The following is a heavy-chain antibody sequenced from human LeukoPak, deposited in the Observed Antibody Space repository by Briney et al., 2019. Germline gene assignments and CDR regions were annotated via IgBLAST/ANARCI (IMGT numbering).Heavy chain of an antibody. CDR3: ARVPSTVTTEYYYYYMDV. Sequence: GASVKVSCKASGYTFTSYGISWVRQAPGQGLEWMGWISAYNGNTNYAQKLQGRVTMTTDTSTSTAYMELRSLRSDDTAVYYCARVPSTVTTEYYYYYMDVWGKGTTVTVSS. J-gene: IGHJ6*03. V-gene: IGHV1-18*01. CDR2: ISAYNGNT. CDR1: GYTFTSYG. D-gene: IGHD4-11*01.